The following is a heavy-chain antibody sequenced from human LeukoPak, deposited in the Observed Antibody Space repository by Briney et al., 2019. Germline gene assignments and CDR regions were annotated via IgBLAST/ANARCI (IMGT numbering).Heavy chain of an antibody. Sequence: GGSLRLSCAASGFTFSSYEMNWVRQAPGKGLEWVSYISSSGSTIYYADSVKGRFTISRDNAKNSLYLQMNSLRAEDTAVYYCAKDTYYYGSGSYYNDHFDYWGQGTLVTVSS. CDR3: AKDTYYYGSGSYYNDHFDY. CDR2: ISSSGSTI. J-gene: IGHJ4*02. D-gene: IGHD3-10*01. CDR1: GFTFSSYE. V-gene: IGHV3-48*03.